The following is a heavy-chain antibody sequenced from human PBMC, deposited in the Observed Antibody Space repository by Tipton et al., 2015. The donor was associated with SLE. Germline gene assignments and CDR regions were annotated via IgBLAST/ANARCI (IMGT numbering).Heavy chain of an antibody. V-gene: IGHV3-30-3*01. Sequence: RSLRLSCAASGFTFSSYAMHWVRQAPGKGLEWVAVISYDGSNKYYADSVKGRFTISRDNSKNTLYLQMNSLRAEDTAVYYCARVLTAFDIWGQGTMVTVSS. CDR1: GFTFSSYA. J-gene: IGHJ3*02. CDR3: ARVLTAFDI. CDR2: ISYDGSNK.